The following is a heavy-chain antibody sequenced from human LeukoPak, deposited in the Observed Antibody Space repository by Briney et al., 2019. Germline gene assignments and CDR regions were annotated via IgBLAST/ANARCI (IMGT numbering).Heavy chain of an antibody. J-gene: IGHJ4*02. V-gene: IGHV1-46*01. D-gene: IGHD1-26*01. CDR1: GYTFTSYY. Sequence: GASVKVSCKASGYTFTSYYMHWVRQAPGQGLEWMGIINPSGGSTSYAQKFQGRVTMTRNTSISTAYMELSSLRSEDTAVYYCARGRVGATTDFDYWGQGTLVTVSS. CDR2: INPSGGST. CDR3: ARGRVGATTDFDY.